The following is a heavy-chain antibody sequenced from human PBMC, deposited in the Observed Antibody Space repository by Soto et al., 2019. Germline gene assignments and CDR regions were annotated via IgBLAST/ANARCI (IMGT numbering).Heavy chain of an antibody. CDR1: GFTFGSYF. Sequence: EVQLLESGGGLVQPGGSLRLSCAASGFTFGSYFMRWVRQTPGQGLEWVSTVSDGGSTYYADSVKGRFTVSRDNSKNMMYLQMNRLRAEDSAVYYCAKGRAQNYWYDMDLWGRGTTVTVSS. CDR3: AKGRAQNYWYDMDL. D-gene: IGHD2-8*02. V-gene: IGHV3-23*01. J-gene: IGHJ6*02. CDR2: VSDGGST.